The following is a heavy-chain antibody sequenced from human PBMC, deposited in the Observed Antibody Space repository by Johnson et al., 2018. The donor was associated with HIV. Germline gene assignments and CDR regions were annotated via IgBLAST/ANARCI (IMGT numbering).Heavy chain of an antibody. CDR1: GFTFSSNY. D-gene: IGHD6-13*01. CDR2: IYSGGST. V-gene: IGHV3-66*01. CDR3: AKDQWSSSWTNDAFDF. Sequence: VQLVESGGGVVQPGRSLRLSCAASGFTFSSNYMSWVRQAPGKGLEWVSVIYSGGSTYYADSVKGRCIISRDNSKNTLYLQMNSLRAEETAVYYCAKDQWSSSWTNDAFDFWGQGTMVTVSS. J-gene: IGHJ3*01.